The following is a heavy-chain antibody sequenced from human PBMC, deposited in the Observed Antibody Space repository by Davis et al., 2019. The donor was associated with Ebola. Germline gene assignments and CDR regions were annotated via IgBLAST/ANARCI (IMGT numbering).Heavy chain of an antibody. CDR2: IYHSGNT. J-gene: IGHJ4*02. D-gene: IGHD1-14*01. V-gene: IGHV4-38-2*02. Sequence: PSETLSLTCTVSGYSINSGYYWGWIRQPPGKGLEWIGNIYHSGNTYYNPSLKSRVTISVDTSKNQFSLKLSSVTAADTAVYYCARDSSHVPGRGPLDYWGQGTLVTVSS. CDR3: ARDSSHVPGRGPLDY. CDR1: GYSINSGYY.